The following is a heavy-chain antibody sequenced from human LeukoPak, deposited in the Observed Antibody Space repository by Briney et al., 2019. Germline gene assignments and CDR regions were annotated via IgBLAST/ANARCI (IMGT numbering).Heavy chain of an antibody. CDR1: GFTFDDYA. Sequence: PGESLRLSCAASGFTFDDYAMHWVRQAPGKGLEWVSGISWNSGSIGYADSVKGRFTISRDNSKNTLYPQMNSLRAEDTAVYYCAKEAVVAIDYWGQGTLVTVSS. D-gene: IGHD2-15*01. J-gene: IGHJ4*02. CDR3: AKEAVVAIDY. CDR2: ISWNSGSI. V-gene: IGHV3-9*01.